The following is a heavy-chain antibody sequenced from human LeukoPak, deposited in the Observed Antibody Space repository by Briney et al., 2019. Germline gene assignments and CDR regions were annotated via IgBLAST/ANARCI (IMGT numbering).Heavy chain of an antibody. J-gene: IGHJ4*02. Sequence: PGGSLRLSCAASEFTFSRYWMTWVRQAPGKGLEWVSAITGGGDTTYYADSVKGRFTISRDNSKNTLYLQMNNLRAEDTAIYYCAKAANYDILTGYYLDYWGQGTLVTVSS. CDR1: EFTFSRYW. D-gene: IGHD3-9*01. V-gene: IGHV3-23*01. CDR2: ITGGGDTT. CDR3: AKAANYDILTGYYLDY.